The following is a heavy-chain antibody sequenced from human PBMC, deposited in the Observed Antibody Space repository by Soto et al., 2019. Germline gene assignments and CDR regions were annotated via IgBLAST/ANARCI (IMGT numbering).Heavy chain of an antibody. V-gene: IGHV5-51*01. J-gene: IGHJ4*02. Sequence: PGESLKISCKVFGDSFTGFWVGWVRQVPGKGLEWVASIYPRDSDVRYNPSFQGQVTISADRSTTTAYLRWSSLKASDTAIYYCARQHPLDSRVWYDWGQGTLVTVSS. CDR2: IYPRDSDV. CDR3: ARQHPLDSRVWYD. CDR1: GDSFTGFW. D-gene: IGHD6-19*01.